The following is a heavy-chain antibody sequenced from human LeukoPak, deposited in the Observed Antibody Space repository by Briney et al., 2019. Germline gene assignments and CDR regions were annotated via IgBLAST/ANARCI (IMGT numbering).Heavy chain of an antibody. CDR3: ARGVRGVPIDY. CDR2: IWYDGSNK. Sequence: GGSLRLSCAASGFTFSSYGMHWVRQAPGKGLEWVAVIWYDGSNKYYADSVKGRFTISRDNSKNTLYLQMNSLRAEDTAVYYCARGVRGVPIDYWGQGTLVTVSS. CDR1: GFTFSSYG. V-gene: IGHV3-33*01. D-gene: IGHD3-10*02. J-gene: IGHJ4*02.